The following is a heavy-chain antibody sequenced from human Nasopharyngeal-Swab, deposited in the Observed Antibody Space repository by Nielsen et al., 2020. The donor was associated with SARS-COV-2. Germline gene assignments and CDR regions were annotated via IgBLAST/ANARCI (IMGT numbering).Heavy chain of an antibody. CDR3: ARGKGKDSGVDY. D-gene: IGHD1-26*01. V-gene: IGHV1-46*01. CDR2: INPSGGST. Sequence: WVRQAPGQGLEWMGIINPSGGSTSYAQKFQGRVTITADKSTSTAYMELSSLRSEDTAVYYCARGKGKDSGVDYWGQGTLVTVSS. J-gene: IGHJ4*02.